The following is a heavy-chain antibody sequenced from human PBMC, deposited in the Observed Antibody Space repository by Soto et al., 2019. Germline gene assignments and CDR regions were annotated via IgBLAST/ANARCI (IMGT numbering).Heavy chain of an antibody. CDR1: RYIFTNYG. J-gene: IGHJ6*02. CDR3: ARALTGYGMDV. Sequence: QVQLVQSGVEVREPGASVKVSCKAVRYIFTNYGVSWVRHAPGQGLEWMGWITTYNGNTEYAQKFQGRVTMTTDAYTSTAYMELGSLRSDDTAIYYCARALTGYGMDVWGQGTTVTVSS. V-gene: IGHV1-18*01. CDR2: ITTYNGNT.